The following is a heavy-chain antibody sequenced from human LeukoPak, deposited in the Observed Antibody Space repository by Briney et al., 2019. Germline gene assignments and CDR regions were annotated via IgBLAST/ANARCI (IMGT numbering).Heavy chain of an antibody. D-gene: IGHD6-19*01. CDR1: GGSVINTNW. CDR2: VHLDGRT. CDR3: ARQLRGEAVAGHLQPFDY. V-gene: IGHV4-4*02. J-gene: IGHJ4*02. Sequence: PSGTLSLTCGVSGGSVINTNWWTWVRQPPGKGLEWIGEVHLDGRTNYNPSLESRLTMSVDVSENQVSLKLTSVTAADTAVYYCARQLRGEAVAGHLQPFDYWGQGTLVTVSS.